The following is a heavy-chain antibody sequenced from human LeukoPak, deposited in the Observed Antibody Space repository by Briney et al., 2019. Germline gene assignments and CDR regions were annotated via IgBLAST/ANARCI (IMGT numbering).Heavy chain of an antibody. D-gene: IGHD5-12*01. CDR3: AIRGYSGYEPYYFGY. Sequence: SETLSLTCAVYGGSFSGYYWSWIRQPPGKGLEWIGEINHSGSTDYNPSLKSRVAISVDTSKNQFSLKLSSVTAADTAVYYCAIRGYSGYEPYYFGYWGQGTLVTVSS. J-gene: IGHJ4*02. CDR1: GGSFSGYY. V-gene: IGHV4-34*01. CDR2: INHSGST.